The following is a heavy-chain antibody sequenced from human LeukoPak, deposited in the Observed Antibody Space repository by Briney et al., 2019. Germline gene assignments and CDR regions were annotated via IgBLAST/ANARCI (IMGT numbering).Heavy chain of an antibody. CDR3: ARSPVLEGSSGWANAFDI. V-gene: IGHV3-53*01. J-gene: IGHJ3*02. Sequence: GGSLRLSCAASGFTVSNNYMGWVRQAPGKGLEWVSLIYISGTTKYAASVKGRFAISRDNSRDTLYLQMNSLTAEDTAVYYCARSPVLEGSSGWANAFDIWGQGTMVTVSS. CDR2: IYISGTT. D-gene: IGHD6-19*01. CDR1: GFTVSNNY.